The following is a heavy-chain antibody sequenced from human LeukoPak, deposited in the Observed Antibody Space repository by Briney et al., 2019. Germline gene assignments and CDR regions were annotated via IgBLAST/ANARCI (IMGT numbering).Heavy chain of an antibody. V-gene: IGHV3-48*01. Sequence: GGSLRLSCAASGFTFSSYSMNWVRQAPGKGLEWVSYISSGSSTIYYADSVKGRFTISRDNSKNTLYLQMNSLRAEDTAVYYCAKLKYSSGYFDYWGQGTLVTVSS. CDR2: ISSGSSTI. J-gene: IGHJ4*02. CDR1: GFTFSSYS. D-gene: IGHD3-22*01. CDR3: AKLKYSSGYFDY.